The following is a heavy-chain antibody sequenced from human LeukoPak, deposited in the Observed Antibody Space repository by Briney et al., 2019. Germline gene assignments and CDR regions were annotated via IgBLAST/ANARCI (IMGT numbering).Heavy chain of an antibody. CDR1: GGSISSSSYY. V-gene: IGHV4-39*07. CDR3: ATSPRRALANWFDP. Sequence: SETLSLTCTVSGGSISSSSYYWGWIRQPPGKGLEWIGSIYYSGSTNCNPSLKSRVTISVDTSKNQFSLKLSSVTAADTAVYYCATSPRRALANWFDPWGQGTLVTVSS. J-gene: IGHJ5*02. D-gene: IGHD3-3*02. CDR2: IYYSGST.